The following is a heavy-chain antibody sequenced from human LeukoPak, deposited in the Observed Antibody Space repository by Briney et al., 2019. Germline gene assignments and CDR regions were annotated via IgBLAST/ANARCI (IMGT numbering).Heavy chain of an antibody. CDR2: ISWNSGSI. CDR3: ATSGDYVWGSYRQPPFDY. V-gene: IGHV3-9*03. CDR1: GCTFGDYA. J-gene: IGHJ4*02. Sequence: GGSMRLSCAASGCTFGDYAMHWVRQAPGKGLEWVSGISWNSGSIGYAYFVKGRFTISRHNAKNSLYLQMNSLSAEHMALYYCATSGDYVWGSYRQPPFDYWGQGTLGTVSS. D-gene: IGHD3-16*02.